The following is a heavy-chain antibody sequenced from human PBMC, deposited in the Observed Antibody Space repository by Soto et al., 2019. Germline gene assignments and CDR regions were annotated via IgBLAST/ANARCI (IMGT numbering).Heavy chain of an antibody. V-gene: IGHV1-18*01. CDR2: ISAYNGNT. CDR3: ARAPGYFDWSNWFDP. J-gene: IGHJ5*02. D-gene: IGHD3-9*01. Sequence: QVQLVQSGAEVKKPGASVKVSCKASGYTFTSYGISWVRQAPGQGLEWMGWISAYNGNTNYAQKLQGRVTMTTDTSTSTAYMELRSLRSYDTAVYFCARAPGYFDWSNWFDPWGQGTLVTVSS. CDR1: GYTFTSYG.